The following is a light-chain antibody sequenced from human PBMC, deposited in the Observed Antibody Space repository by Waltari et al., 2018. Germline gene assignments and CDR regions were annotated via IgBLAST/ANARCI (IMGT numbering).Light chain of an antibody. CDR2: YKSDSDK. J-gene: IGLJ3*02. CDR3: LIWHNSAWV. Sequence: QAVLTQPSSLSASPGASASLTCTLRSGINVDTYRIYWYQQKPGSPPQYPLRYKSDSDKQQGSGVPSRFSGSKDFSANAGILLISGLQSEDEADYYCLIWHNSAWVFGGGTKLTVL. CDR1: SGINVDTYR. V-gene: IGLV5-45*03.